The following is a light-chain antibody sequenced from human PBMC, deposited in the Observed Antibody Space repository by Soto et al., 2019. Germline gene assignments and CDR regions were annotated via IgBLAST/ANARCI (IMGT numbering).Light chain of an antibody. CDR1: QSISDY. J-gene: IGKJ4*01. CDR2: DAS. V-gene: IGKV1-39*01. CDR3: QQSYSTPPT. Sequence: DIQMTQSPSSLSAFVGDRVTITCRASQSISDYLNGYQQKMGQAPKLLIHDASRLQSGVPSRFSGSGSGTDFTLTITTLQAEDFATYYCQQSYSTPPTFGGGTKVDIK.